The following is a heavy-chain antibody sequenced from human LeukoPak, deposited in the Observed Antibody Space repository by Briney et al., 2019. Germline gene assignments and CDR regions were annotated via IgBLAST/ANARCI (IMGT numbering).Heavy chain of an antibody. CDR3: ARAEQPPAGDSPLSGYYYMDV. CDR1: GYSISSGYY. V-gene: IGHV4-61*05. CDR2: IYYSGST. D-gene: IGHD1-14*01. Sequence: SETLSLTCTVSGYSISSGYYWGWIRQPPGKGLEWIGYIYYSGSTNYNPSLKSRVTISVDTSKNQFSLKLSSVTAADTAVYYCARAEQPPAGDSPLSGYYYMDVWGKGTTVTVSS. J-gene: IGHJ6*03.